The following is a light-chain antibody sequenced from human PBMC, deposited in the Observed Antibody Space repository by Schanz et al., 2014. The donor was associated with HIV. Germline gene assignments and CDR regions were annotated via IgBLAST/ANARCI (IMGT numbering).Light chain of an antibody. V-gene: IGLV2-14*03. CDR2: DVT. J-gene: IGLJ1*01. Sequence: QSALTQPASVSGSLGQSITISCTGTSGDVGRYDYVSWYQQHPGQAPKLLIYDVTYRPSGISNRFSGSKSGNTASLTISGLQAEDEADYYCGSFAGSNTRGLVFGTGTKLTVL. CDR1: SGDVGRYDY. CDR3: GSFAGSNTRGLV.